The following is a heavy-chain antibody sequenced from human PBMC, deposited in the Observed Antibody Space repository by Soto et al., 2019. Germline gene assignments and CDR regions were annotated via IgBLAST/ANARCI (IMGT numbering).Heavy chain of an antibody. CDR3: TRELDYYDSSGFGIFDY. V-gene: IGHV3-49*03. CDR2: IRSKAYGGTT. D-gene: IGHD3-22*01. Sequence: GGSLRLSCTASGFTFGDYAMSWFRQAPGKGLEWVGFIRSKAYGGTTEYAASVKGRFTISRDDSKSIAYLQMNSLKTGDTAVYYCTRELDYYDSSGFGIFDYWGQGTLVTVSS. J-gene: IGHJ4*02. CDR1: GFTFGDYA.